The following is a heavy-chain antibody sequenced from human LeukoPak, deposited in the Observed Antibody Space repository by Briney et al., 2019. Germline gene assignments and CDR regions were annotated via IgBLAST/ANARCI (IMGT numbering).Heavy chain of an antibody. Sequence: GGSLRLSCAASGFTVSSNYMSWVRQAPGKGLEWVSAISGSGGSTYYADSVKGRFTISRDNSKNTLYLQMNSLRAEDTAVYYCAKDPGYSSGWYYFDYWGQGTLVTVSS. J-gene: IGHJ4*02. CDR2: ISGSGGST. CDR3: AKDPGYSSGWYYFDY. D-gene: IGHD6-19*01. CDR1: GFTVSSNY. V-gene: IGHV3-23*01.